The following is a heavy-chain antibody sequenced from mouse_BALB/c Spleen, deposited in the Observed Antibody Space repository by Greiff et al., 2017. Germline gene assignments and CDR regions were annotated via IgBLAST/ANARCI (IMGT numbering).Heavy chain of an antibody. Sequence: EVKLQESGTVLARPGASVKMSCKASGYSFTSYWMHWVKQRPGQGLEWIGAIYPGNSDTSYNQKFKGKAKLTAVTSASTAYMELSSLTNEDSAVYYCTRSGYYYGSSYDWYFDVWGAGTTVTVSS. D-gene: IGHD1-1*01. J-gene: IGHJ1*01. CDR2: IYPGNSDT. CDR3: TRSGYYYGSSYDWYFDV. CDR1: GYSFTSYW. V-gene: IGHV1-5*01.